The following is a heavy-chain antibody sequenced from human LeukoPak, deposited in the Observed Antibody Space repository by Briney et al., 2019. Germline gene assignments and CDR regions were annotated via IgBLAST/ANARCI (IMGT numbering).Heavy chain of an antibody. CDR3: ARGPYCSAGSCYPRDYYYYYMDV. D-gene: IGHD2-15*01. Sequence: GGSLRLSCAASGFTFSSHDMHWVRQPTGKGLEWVSTVGTAGETYYPGSVKGRFTISGENAKNSLYLQMNGLRAGDTAVYYCARGPYCSAGSCYPRDYYYYYMDVWGKGTTVTVSS. CDR2: VGTAGET. V-gene: IGHV3-13*01. CDR1: GFTFSSHD. J-gene: IGHJ6*03.